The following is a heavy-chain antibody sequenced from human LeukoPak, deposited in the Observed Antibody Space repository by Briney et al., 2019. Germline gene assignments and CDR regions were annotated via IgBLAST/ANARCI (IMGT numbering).Heavy chain of an antibody. Sequence: GGSLRLSCAASGFTFSSYAMSWVRQAPGKGLEWVSAISGSGGSTYYADSVKGRFTISGDNSKNTLYLQMNSLRAEDTAVYYCAKDRSYYDILTGYYRIDYWGQGTLVTVSS. CDR1: GFTFSSYA. CDR3: AKDRSYYDILTGYYRIDY. CDR2: ISGSGGST. V-gene: IGHV3-23*01. J-gene: IGHJ4*02. D-gene: IGHD3-9*01.